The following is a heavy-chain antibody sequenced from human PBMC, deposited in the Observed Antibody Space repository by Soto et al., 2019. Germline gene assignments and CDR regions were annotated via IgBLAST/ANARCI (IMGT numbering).Heavy chain of an antibody. V-gene: IGHV4-39*01. CDR1: GGSISSSSYY. J-gene: IGHJ4*02. D-gene: IGHD4-4*01. CDR2: IYYSGST. Sequence: SETLSLTCTVSGGSISSSSYYWGWIRQPPGKGLEWIGSIYYSGSTYYNPSLKSRVTISVDTSKNQFSLKLSSVTAADTAVYYCARGHYPYMYDYSNIFDYWGQGTLVTVSS. CDR3: ARGHYPYMYDYSNIFDY.